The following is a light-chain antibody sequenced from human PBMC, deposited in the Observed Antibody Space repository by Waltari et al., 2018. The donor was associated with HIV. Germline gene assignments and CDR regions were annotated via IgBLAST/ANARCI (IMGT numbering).Light chain of an antibody. CDR2: ANN. CDR1: SSNIGNNF. J-gene: IGLJ2*01. Sequence: QSVLTPPPSVSAAPGQTVSISCSGFSSNIGNNFVSWYHQLPGQAPKLLIFANNKRPSWIPDRVSASKSGTSATLAITGRQTGDEGDYYCGTWDNSLKTVVFGGGTKVTVL. V-gene: IGLV1-51*01. CDR3: GTWDNSLKTVV.